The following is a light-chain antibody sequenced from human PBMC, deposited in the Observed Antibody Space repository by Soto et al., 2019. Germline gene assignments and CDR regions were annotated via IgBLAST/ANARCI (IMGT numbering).Light chain of an antibody. CDR3: QQYGSSPPYT. J-gene: IGKJ2*01. Sequence: EIVLTQSPGTLSLSPGERATLSCRASQSVSSSYLAWYQQKPGQAPRLLIYGASSRATGIPDRFCGSGSGTAFTLTISRLEPEDFAVYYCQQYGSSPPYTFGQGTKLEIK. CDR2: GAS. CDR1: QSVSSSY. V-gene: IGKV3-20*01.